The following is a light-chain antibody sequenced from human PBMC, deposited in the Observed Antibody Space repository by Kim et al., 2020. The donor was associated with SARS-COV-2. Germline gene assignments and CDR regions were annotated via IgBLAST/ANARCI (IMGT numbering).Light chain of an antibody. CDR1: SLRSYY. Sequence: SSELTQDPAVSVALGQTVRITCQGDSLRSYYATWYQQKPGQAPIVVIYGKNNRTSGIPDRFSGSSSGNTASLTITGTQAGDEADYYCNSRDSNDNVVFGGGTKLTVL. CDR2: GKN. V-gene: IGLV3-19*01. J-gene: IGLJ2*01. CDR3: NSRDSNDNVV.